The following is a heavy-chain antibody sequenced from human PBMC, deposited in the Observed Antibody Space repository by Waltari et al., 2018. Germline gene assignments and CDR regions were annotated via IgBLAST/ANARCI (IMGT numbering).Heavy chain of an antibody. CDR3: ARTTTFKSLDY. V-gene: IGHV1-69-2*01. D-gene: IGHD1-7*01. J-gene: IGHJ4*02. Sequence: EVQLVQSGAEVKKPGATVNISCKASGYTFTEYYMHWVQQAPGKGLEWVGRIDPELGETKYAEKFQGRATITADTSIDTAYMELSSLRSDDTAIFYCARTTTFKSLDYWGQGTLVTVSS. CDR2: IDPELGET. CDR1: GYTFTEYY.